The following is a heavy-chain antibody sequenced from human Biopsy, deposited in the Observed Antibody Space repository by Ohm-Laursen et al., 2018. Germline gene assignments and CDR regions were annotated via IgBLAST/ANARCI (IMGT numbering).Heavy chain of an antibody. CDR1: GGSFTGHY. V-gene: IGHV4-59*11. CDR2: ISYTGYT. J-gene: IGHJ4*02. CDR3: ARGSNDFGGLYFPR. Sequence: SETLSLTCTVSGGSFTGHYWSWIRQPPGQGLEWIGHISYTGYTSYNASLKSRVTISVETSRNHFSLRSSSLTAADTAVYYCARGSNDFGGLYFPRWGQGTLLTVSS. D-gene: IGHD4-23*01.